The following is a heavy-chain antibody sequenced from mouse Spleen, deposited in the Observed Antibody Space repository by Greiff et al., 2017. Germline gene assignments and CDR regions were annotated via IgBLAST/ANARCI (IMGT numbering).Heavy chain of an antibody. D-gene: IGHD1-1*01. Sequence: QVHVKQSGAELARPGASVKMSCKASGYTFTSYTMHWVKQRPGQGLEWIGYINPSSGYTKYNQKFKDKATLTADKSSSTAYMQLSSLTSEDSAVYYCATPYYYGSSLDYWAKAPLSQSPQ. CDR1: GYTFTSYT. V-gene: IGHV1-4*01. CDR2: INPSSGYT. CDR3: ATPYYYGSSLDY. J-gene: IGHJ2*01.